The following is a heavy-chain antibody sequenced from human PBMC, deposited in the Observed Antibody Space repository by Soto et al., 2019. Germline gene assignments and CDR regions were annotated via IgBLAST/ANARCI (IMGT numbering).Heavy chain of an antibody. CDR3: ARSMYYSDGSNYSPFDY. J-gene: IGHJ4*02. CDR1: GGFVIRGNYY. D-gene: IGHD3-22*01. CDR2: FYYTGST. Sequence: SSETLSLTCTVSGGFVIRGNYYWSWIRQAPGKGLEWIGYFYYTGSTNYNPSLKSRVTISIDASKNQFSLRLSSVTAADTGVYYCARSMYYSDGSNYSPFDYWGQGTLVTVS. V-gene: IGHV4-61*01.